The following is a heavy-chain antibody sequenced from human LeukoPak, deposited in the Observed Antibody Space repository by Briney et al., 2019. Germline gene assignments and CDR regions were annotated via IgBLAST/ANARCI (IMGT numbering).Heavy chain of an antibody. CDR1: GGSISSGSYY. CDR3: ARGLLTGYYGSWFDP. D-gene: IGHD3-9*01. V-gene: IGHV4-61*02. Sequence: SETLSLTCTVSGGSISSGSYYWSWIRQPAGKGLEWIGRIYTSGSTNYNPSLKSRVTISVDTSKNQFSLKLSSVTAADTAVYYCARGLLTGYYGSWFDPWGQGTLVTVSS. J-gene: IGHJ5*02. CDR2: IYTSGST.